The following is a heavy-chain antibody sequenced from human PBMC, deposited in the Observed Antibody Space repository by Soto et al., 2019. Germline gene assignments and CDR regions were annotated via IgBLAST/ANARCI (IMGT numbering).Heavy chain of an antibody. V-gene: IGHV2-5*01. CDR2: NYWNDDK. CDR3: VNSRDSSPSDY. J-gene: IGHJ4*02. Sequence: SAPTLVNHTPTLTLTCTFYSFSLSTFGMGVGWIRQPPGKTMEWVALNYWNDDKRYSPSLRSRLTITKDTSKNLVVLRMTNMDRVDTATYYCVNSRDSSPSDYWGQGTLVTVSS. D-gene: IGHD2-21*02. CDR1: SFSLSTFGMG.